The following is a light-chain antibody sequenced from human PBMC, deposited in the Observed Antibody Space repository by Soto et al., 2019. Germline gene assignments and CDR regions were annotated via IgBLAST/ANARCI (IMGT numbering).Light chain of an antibody. CDR3: QQRSNWPPIT. V-gene: IGKV3-11*01. Sequence: EIVLTQSPATLSLSPGERATLSCRASQSVSSYLAWYQQKPGQAPRLLIYDASNRATGIPARFSGSGSGTDFTLTISTLEHKDFAVYYCQQRSNWPPITFGPGTKVDIK. CDR2: DAS. CDR1: QSVSSY. J-gene: IGKJ3*01.